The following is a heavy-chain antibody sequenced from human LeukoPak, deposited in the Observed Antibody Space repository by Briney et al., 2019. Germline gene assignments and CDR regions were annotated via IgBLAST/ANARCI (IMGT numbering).Heavy chain of an antibody. CDR2: IASDGGAK. D-gene: IGHD6-19*01. V-gene: IGHV3-30*03. CDR3: AREATWGQWYFDH. Sequence: GTSLRLSCVASGFSFSNHGMHWVRQAPGKGLEWVSVIASDGGAKFYADSVKGRFTLSRDNPKNMFFLQMNLLTVEDNAIYYCAREATWGQWYFDHWGQGTPVTVSS. CDR1: GFSFSNHG. J-gene: IGHJ4*02.